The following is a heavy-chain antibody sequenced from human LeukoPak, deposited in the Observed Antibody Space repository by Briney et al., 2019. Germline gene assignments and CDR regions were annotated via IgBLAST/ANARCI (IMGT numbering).Heavy chain of an antibody. CDR3: ARGGYYDSSGRYDY. CDR2: ISYDGSNK. Sequence: AGGSLRLSCAASGNYWMHWDRQAPGKGLEWVAVISYDGSNKYYADSVKGRFTISRDNSKNTLYLQMNSLRAEDPAVYYCARGGYYDSSGRYDYWGQGTLVTVSS. V-gene: IGHV3-30-3*01. D-gene: IGHD3-22*01. CDR1: GNYW. J-gene: IGHJ4*02.